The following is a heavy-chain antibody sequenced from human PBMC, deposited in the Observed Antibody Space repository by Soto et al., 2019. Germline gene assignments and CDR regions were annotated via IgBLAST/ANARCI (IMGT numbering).Heavy chain of an antibody. D-gene: IGHD5-12*01. CDR1: GGSISSGGYY. V-gene: IGHV4-31*03. J-gene: IGHJ4*02. CDR2: ICYSGST. CDR3: ARDGNSGYSILDY. Sequence: SETLSLTCTVSGGSISSGGYYWSWIRQHPGKGLEWIGYICYSGSTYYNPSLKSRVTISVDTSKNQFSLKLSSVTAADTAVYYCARDGNSGYSILDYWGQGTLVTVSS.